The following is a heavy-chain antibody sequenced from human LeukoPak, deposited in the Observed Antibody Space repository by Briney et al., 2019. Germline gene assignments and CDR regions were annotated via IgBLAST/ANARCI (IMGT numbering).Heavy chain of an antibody. D-gene: IGHD1-26*01. CDR3: AKDIAFSGSRPYFDY. V-gene: IGHV3-9*01. Sequence: PGGSLRLSCAASGFTFDDYAMHWVRQAPGKGLEWVSGISWNSGSIGYADSVKGRFTISRDNAKNSLYLQMNSLRAEDTALYYCAKDIAFSGSRPYFDYRGQGTLVTVSS. CDR1: GFTFDDYA. CDR2: ISWNSGSI. J-gene: IGHJ4*02.